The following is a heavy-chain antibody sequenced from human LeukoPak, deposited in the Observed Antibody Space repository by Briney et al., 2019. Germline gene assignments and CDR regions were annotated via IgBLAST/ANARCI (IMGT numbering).Heavy chain of an antibody. CDR3: ARASDSSGYFTYYYYYYMDV. CDR2: ISTSGAIT. D-gene: IGHD3-22*01. CDR1: GFTFSSNE. J-gene: IGHJ6*03. V-gene: IGHV3-48*03. Sequence: PGGSLRLSCAGSGFTFSSNEMNWVRQAPGKGLEWVSYISTSGAITYYADSVKGRFTISRDNAKNSLYLQMNSLRAEDTAVYYCARASDSSGYFTYYYYYYMDVWGKGTTVTISS.